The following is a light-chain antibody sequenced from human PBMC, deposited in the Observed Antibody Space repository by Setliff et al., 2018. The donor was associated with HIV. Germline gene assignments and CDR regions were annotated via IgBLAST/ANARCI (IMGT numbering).Light chain of an antibody. V-gene: IGLV2-14*03. CDR2: DVS. CDR1: SSDVGGYNY. CDR3: SSYTSSSTLV. Sequence: QSVLTQPASVSGSPGQSITISCTGTSSDVGGYNYVSWYQQHPGTAPKLMIYDVSNRPSGVSNRFSGSKSGNTASLTISGLRADDEADYYCSSYTSSSTLVFGTGTKVTVL. J-gene: IGLJ1*01.